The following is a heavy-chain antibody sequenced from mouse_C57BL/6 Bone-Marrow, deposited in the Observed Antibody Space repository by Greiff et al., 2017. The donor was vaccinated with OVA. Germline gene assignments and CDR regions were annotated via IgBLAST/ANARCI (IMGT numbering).Heavy chain of an antibody. CDR2: ISDGGSYT. J-gene: IGHJ2*01. Sequence: EVKLMESGGGLVKPGGSLKLSCAASGFTFSSYAMSWVRQTPEQRLEWVATISDGGSYTYYPDNVKGRFTISRDNAKNSLYLQMSHLKSEDTAMYYCAREEDYDVGYWGQGTTLTVSS. D-gene: IGHD2-4*01. CDR3: AREEDYDVGY. CDR1: GFTFSSYA. V-gene: IGHV5-4*01.